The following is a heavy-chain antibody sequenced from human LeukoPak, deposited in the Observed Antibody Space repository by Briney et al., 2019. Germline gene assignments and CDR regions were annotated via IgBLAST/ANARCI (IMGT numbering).Heavy chain of an antibody. D-gene: IGHD4-17*01. CDR3: AKSSYFYGDPFDY. V-gene: IGHV3-23*01. Sequence: PGGSLRLSCAAPGFTFSSYAMSWVRQAPGKGLERVSIISGSGDSTYYADSVKGRFTISRDNSKNTLYLQMNILRAEDTAVYYCAKSSYFYGDPFDYWGQGTLVTVPS. CDR2: ISGSGDST. J-gene: IGHJ4*02. CDR1: GFTFSSYA.